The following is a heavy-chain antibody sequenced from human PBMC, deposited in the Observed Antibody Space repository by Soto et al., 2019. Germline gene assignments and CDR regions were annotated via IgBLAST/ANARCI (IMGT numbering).Heavy chain of an antibody. J-gene: IGHJ6*03. V-gene: IGHV4-59*01. CDR1: GGSISTYY. CDR3: ARGGRSAYNYYMGV. CDR2: VYYSGST. Sequence: QVQLQESGPGLVKPSETLSLTCTVSGGSISTYYWSWVRQPPGKGLEWIGYVYYSGSTNYNPSLKSRVTISADTSKNQLSLKLTSVTAADTAMYYCARGGRSAYNYYMGVWGKATTVTVSS.